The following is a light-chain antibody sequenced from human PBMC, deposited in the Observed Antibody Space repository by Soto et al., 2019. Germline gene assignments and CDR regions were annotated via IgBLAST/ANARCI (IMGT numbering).Light chain of an antibody. Sequence: EIVMTQSPATLSLSPGERATLSCRASQSVGSYLAWYQQKPGQAPRLLIYDASTRATGIPARFSGSGSGTDFTLTISSLQSEDFAVYYCQQHTNWPLTFGGGTKVEIK. CDR1: QSVGSY. CDR3: QQHTNWPLT. V-gene: IGKV3-11*01. CDR2: DAS. J-gene: IGKJ4*01.